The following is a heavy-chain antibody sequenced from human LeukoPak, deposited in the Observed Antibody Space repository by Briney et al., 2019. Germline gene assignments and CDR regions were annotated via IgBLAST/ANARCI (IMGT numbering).Heavy chain of an antibody. D-gene: IGHD1-26*01. J-gene: IGHJ4*02. CDR1: GFTFSSYW. CDR2: ISSDGITT. Sequence: PGGSLRLSCAASGFTFSSYWRYWVRHAPGKGLVWVSRISSDGITTNYAGAVKGRFTMSRDNAKNTPFLQMNTLRAEDTAVYYCVRDLGELPTYWGQGTLVTVSS. V-gene: IGHV3-74*01. CDR3: VRDLGELPTY.